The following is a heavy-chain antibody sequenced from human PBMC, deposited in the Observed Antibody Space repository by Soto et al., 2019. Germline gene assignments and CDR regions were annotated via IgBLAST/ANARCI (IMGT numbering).Heavy chain of an antibody. CDR1: GGSIRSGDYY. V-gene: IGHV4-30-4*01. Sequence: ASETLSLTCTVSGGSIRSGDYYWSWISQPPGKGLEWIGYIYYSGRTYYNPSVKSRDTITVDKSKNQFDLKLSYVTAADTALYYCARDLGPRYCISTSCYTRYSYGMDVWGQGPTVTVSS. CDR3: ARDLGPRYCISTSCYTRYSYGMDV. CDR2: IYYSGRT. D-gene: IGHD2-2*02. J-gene: IGHJ6*02.